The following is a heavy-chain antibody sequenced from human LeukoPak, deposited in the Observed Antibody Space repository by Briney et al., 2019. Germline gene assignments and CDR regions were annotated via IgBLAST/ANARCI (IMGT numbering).Heavy chain of an antibody. J-gene: IGHJ4*02. D-gene: IGHD5-18*01. Sequence: PGGSLRLSCAASGFTFSRYSMNWVRQAPGKGLEWVSSISISSNYIYYPDSLKGRFTISRDNAKNSLYLQMNSLRAEDTAVYYCARGSAMVTGFDYWGQGTLVTVSS. CDR2: ISISSNYI. CDR1: GFTFSRYS. CDR3: ARGSAMVTGFDY. V-gene: IGHV3-21*01.